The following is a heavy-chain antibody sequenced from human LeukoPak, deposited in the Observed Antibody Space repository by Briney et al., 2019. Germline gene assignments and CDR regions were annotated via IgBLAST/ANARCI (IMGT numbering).Heavy chain of an antibody. V-gene: IGHV3-48*01. CDR3: ARNPLYGYKGYFYYYMDV. CDR1: GFTFSTYS. Sequence: GGSLRLSCAASGFTFSTYSMNWVRQAPGKGLEWVSYISSSTTNIYYADSVKGRFTISRDNAKNSLYLQMNSLRAEDTAVYYCARNPLYGYKGYFYYYMDVWGKGTTVTVSS. J-gene: IGHJ6*03. D-gene: IGHD5/OR15-5a*01. CDR2: ISSSTTNI.